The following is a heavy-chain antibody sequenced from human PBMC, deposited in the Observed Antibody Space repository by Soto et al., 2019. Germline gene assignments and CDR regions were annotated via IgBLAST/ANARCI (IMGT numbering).Heavy chain of an antibody. Sequence: SETLSLTCAVYGGFVSSGNYYWSWIRQPPGKGLEWIGEMSHSGGTHFNPSLKSRVTISVDTSKNQFSLKMSSVTAADTALYYCARVERGTATTVVDAFDIWGPGTMVTV. D-gene: IGHD1-1*01. CDR2: MSHSGGT. V-gene: IGHV4-61*01. CDR1: GGFVSSGNYY. J-gene: IGHJ3*02. CDR3: ARVERGTATTVVDAFDI.